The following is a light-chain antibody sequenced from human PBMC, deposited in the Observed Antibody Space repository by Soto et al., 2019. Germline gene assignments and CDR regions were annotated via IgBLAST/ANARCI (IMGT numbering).Light chain of an antibody. CDR3: CSYAPSSTYV. Sequence: QPVLTQPASVSGSPGQSITISCTGTSSDVWSYNLVSWYQQHPGKAPKLMIYEVTQRPSGVANRFSGSKSGNTASLTISGLQAEDEADYYCCSYAPSSTYVFGPGTKLTVL. CDR1: SSDVWSYNL. J-gene: IGLJ1*01. CDR2: EVT. V-gene: IGLV2-23*02.